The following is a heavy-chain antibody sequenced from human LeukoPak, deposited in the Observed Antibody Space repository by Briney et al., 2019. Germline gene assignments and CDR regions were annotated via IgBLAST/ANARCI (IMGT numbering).Heavy chain of an antibody. V-gene: IGHV3-30*01. CDR3: ARDAEGYYHMDV. Sequence: GGSLRLSCAASGFTFSSYAMHWVRQAPGKGLEWVAVISYDGSNKYYADSVKGRFTISRDNSKNTLYLQMNSLRAEDTAVYYCARDAEGYYHMDVWGKGTTVTVSS. CDR1: GFTFSSYA. CDR2: ISYDGSNK. J-gene: IGHJ6*03.